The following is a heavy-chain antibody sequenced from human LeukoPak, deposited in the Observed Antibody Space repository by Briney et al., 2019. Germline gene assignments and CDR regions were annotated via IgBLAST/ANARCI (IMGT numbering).Heavy chain of an antibody. V-gene: IGHV3-7*01. Sequence: GGSLRLSCAASGFTFSTYWMSWVRQAPGQGLEWVANINQDGSEKYCVDSVKGRFTISRDNAKNSLYLQMNSLRADDTAVYYCARGSGRDSFDPWGQGTLVTVSS. J-gene: IGHJ5*02. CDR2: INQDGSEK. D-gene: IGHD6-19*01. CDR3: ARGSGRDSFDP. CDR1: GFTFSTYW.